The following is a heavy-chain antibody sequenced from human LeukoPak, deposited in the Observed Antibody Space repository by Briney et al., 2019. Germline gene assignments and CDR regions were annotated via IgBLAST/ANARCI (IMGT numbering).Heavy chain of an antibody. V-gene: IGHV4-59*01. CDR2: IYYSGST. CDR1: GRSISSYY. D-gene: IGHD7-27*01. J-gene: IGHJ4*02. CDR3: ARGQLGIGFDY. Sequence: PSETLSLTCTVSGRSISSYYWSWIRQPPAKGLAWIGYIYYSGSTNYNPSLKSRDTISVDTSKNQFSLKLSSVTAADTAVYCCARGQLGIGFDYWGQGTLVTVSS.